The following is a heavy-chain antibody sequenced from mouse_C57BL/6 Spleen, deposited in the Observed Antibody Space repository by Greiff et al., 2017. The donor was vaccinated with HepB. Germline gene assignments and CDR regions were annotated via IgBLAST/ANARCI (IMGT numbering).Heavy chain of an antibody. CDR2: IRSKSNNYAT. CDR1: GFSFNTYA. CDR3: VRQDYGSRRGYYYAMDY. V-gene: IGHV10-1*01. D-gene: IGHD1-1*01. Sequence: EVQGVESGGGLVQPKGSLKLSCAASGFSFNTYAMNWVRQAPGKGLEWVARIRSKSNNYATYYADSVKDRFTISRDDSESMLYLQMNNLKTEDTAMYYCVRQDYGSRRGYYYAMDYWGQGTSVTVSS. J-gene: IGHJ4*01.